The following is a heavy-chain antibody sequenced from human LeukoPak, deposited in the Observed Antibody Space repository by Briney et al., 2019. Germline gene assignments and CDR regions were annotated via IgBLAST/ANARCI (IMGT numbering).Heavy chain of an antibody. CDR3: ADQGYSSSWSRDY. D-gene: IGHD6-13*01. Sequence: PSQTLSLTCTVSGGSIISSSYYWSWIRQPAVKGLEWIGRIFTSGSTNYSPSIKTRVTISVDTSQNQFSLKLSSVTAADTAVYYCADQGYSSSWSRDYWGQGTLITVSS. V-gene: IGHV4-61*02. J-gene: IGHJ4*02. CDR1: GGSIISSSYY. CDR2: IFTSGST.